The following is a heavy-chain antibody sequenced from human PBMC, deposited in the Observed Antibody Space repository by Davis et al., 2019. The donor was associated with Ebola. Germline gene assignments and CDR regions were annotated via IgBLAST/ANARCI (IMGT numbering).Heavy chain of an antibody. V-gene: IGHV3-74*01. CDR2: INSDGRTT. Sequence: HTGGSLRLSCAASEFTFSSYWMHWVRQAPGKGLVWVSRINSDGRTTAYADSVKGRFTISRDNAKNTLYLQMNSLQVEDTAIYYCARDFDRVREWGQGTLVTVSS. D-gene: IGHD3-22*01. J-gene: IGHJ4*02. CDR1: EFTFSSYW. CDR3: ARDFDRVRE.